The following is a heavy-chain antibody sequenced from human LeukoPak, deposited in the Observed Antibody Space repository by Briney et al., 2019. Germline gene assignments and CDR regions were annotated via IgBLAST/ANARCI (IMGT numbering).Heavy chain of an antibody. J-gene: IGHJ5*02. CDR3: ARAYGYSSGWLNWFDP. Sequence: GASVKVSCKASGYTFTSYYMHWVRQAPGQGLEWMGIINPSGGSTSYAQKFQGRVTMTRDMSTSTVYMELSSLRSEDTAVYYCARAYGYSSGWLNWFDPWGQGTLVTVSS. CDR1: GYTFTSYY. V-gene: IGHV1-46*01. CDR2: INPSGGST. D-gene: IGHD6-19*01.